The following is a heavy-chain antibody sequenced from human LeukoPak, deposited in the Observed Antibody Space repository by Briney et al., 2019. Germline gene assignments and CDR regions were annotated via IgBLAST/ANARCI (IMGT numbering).Heavy chain of an antibody. V-gene: IGHV3-30-3*01. Sequence: GGSLRLSRAASRFTFSSYTMHWVRQAPGKGLEWVALILYDGSNKYYADSVKGRFTISRDNSENTLYLQMNGLRVEDTAVYCCARDRGYTYGHPLDYWGQGTLVTVSS. CDR2: ILYDGSNK. CDR1: RFTFSSYT. CDR3: ARDRGYTYGHPLDY. J-gene: IGHJ4*02. D-gene: IGHD5-18*01.